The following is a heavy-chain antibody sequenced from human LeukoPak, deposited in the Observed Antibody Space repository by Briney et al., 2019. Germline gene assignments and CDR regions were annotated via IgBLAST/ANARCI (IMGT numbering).Heavy chain of an antibody. J-gene: IGHJ4*02. CDR2: ISSSGSTI. V-gene: IGHV3-11*01. Sequence: KSGGSLRLSCAASGFTFSDYYMSWIRQAPGKGLEWVSYISSSGSTIYYADSVKGRFTISRDNAKNSLYLQMNSLRAEDTAVYYCARHPMNYVDTDFFDYWGQGTLVTVSS. D-gene: IGHD5-18*01. CDR3: ARHPMNYVDTDFFDY. CDR1: GFTFSDYY.